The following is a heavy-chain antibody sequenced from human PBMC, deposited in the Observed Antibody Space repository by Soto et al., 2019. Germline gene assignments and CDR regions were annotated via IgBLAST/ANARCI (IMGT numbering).Heavy chain of an antibody. D-gene: IGHD1-20*01. CDR1: GFALSSCY. CDR3: AMDPQITSDYAMDV. Sequence: EVQLVETGGDLIQSGGSLRLSCAASGFALSSCYMMWVRQAPGKGLEWVSVTYTGGSTRYADSVKGRFTISRDDSSNTLFLQMNSLRADDTAVYYCAMDPQITSDYAMDVWGQGTTVIVSS. CDR2: TYTGGST. J-gene: IGHJ6*02. V-gene: IGHV3-53*02.